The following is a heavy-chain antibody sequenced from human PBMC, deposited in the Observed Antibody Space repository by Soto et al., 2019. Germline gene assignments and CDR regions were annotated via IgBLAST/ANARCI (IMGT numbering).Heavy chain of an antibody. CDR2: INAGNGNT. Sequence: QVQLVQSGAEVKKPGASVKVSCKASGYTFTSYAMHWVRQAPGQRLEWMGWINAGNGNTKYSQKFQGRVTITRDTSASTAYMELSSLRSEDTAVYYCAREGMVRGVTYGMGVWGQGTTVTVSS. CDR1: GYTFTSYA. V-gene: IGHV1-3*01. CDR3: AREGMVRGVTYGMGV. D-gene: IGHD3-10*01. J-gene: IGHJ6*02.